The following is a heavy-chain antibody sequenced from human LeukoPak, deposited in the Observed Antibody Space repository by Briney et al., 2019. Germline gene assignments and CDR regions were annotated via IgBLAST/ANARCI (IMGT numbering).Heavy chain of an antibody. V-gene: IGHV3-23*01. J-gene: IGHJ3*02. Sequence: GGSLRLSCAASGFTFSSYAMSWVRQAPGKGPEWVSAIRGSGGSTYYADSVKGRFTISRDNSKNTLYLQMHSLRAEDTAVYYCANSRASFDIWGQGTMVTVSS. CDR1: GFTFSSYA. CDR3: ANSRASFDI. CDR2: IRGSGGST.